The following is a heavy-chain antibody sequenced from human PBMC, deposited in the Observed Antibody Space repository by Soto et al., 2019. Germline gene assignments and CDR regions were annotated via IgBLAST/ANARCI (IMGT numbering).Heavy chain of an antibody. D-gene: IGHD3-10*01. CDR2: INHSGST. Sequence: PSETLSLTCAVYGGSFSGYYWSWIRQPPGKGLEWIGGINHSGSTNYNPSLKSRVTISVDTSKNQFSLKLSSVTAADTAVYYCARIVWFGELDPSDYWGQGTLVTVSS. J-gene: IGHJ4*02. CDR1: GGSFSGYY. CDR3: ARIVWFGELDPSDY. V-gene: IGHV4-34*01.